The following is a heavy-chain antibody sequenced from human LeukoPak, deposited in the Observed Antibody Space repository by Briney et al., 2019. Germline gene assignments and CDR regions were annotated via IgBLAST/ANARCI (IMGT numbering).Heavy chain of an antibody. Sequence: SETLSLTCTVSGGSISSGSYYWGWIRQPPGKGLEWIGSIYYSGSTYQNPSLKSRVTISVDTSKNQFSLKLSSVTAADTAVYYCARLSREGSGWYDFDYWGQGTLVTVSS. J-gene: IGHJ4*02. CDR1: GGSISSGSYY. CDR2: IYYSGST. V-gene: IGHV4-39*01. CDR3: ARLSREGSGWYDFDY. D-gene: IGHD6-19*01.